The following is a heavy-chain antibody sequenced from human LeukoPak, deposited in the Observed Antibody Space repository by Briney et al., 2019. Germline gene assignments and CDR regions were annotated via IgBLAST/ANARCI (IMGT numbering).Heavy chain of an antibody. CDR3: ARGKRRFDY. Sequence: GGSLRLSCAASGFSFNESYMTTNPQAPGKGLEWVAYISGRGFSMYYADSVKGRFTISRDNARNSLYLNMSSLRADDTAVYYCARGKRRFDYWGQGTLVTVSS. J-gene: IGHJ4*02. CDR1: GFSFNESY. V-gene: IGHV3-11*01. CDR2: ISGRGFSM.